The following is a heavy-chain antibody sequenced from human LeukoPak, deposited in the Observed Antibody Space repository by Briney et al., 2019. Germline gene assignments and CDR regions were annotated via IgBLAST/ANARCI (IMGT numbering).Heavy chain of an antibody. Sequence: ASVKVSCKASGYTFTGYYMHWVRQAPGQGLEWMGRINPNGGGTNYAQKFQGRVTMTRDTSICTAYMELSRLRSDDTAVYYCAREQQLAPFDYWGQGTLVTVSS. D-gene: IGHD6-13*01. CDR1: GYTFTGYY. V-gene: IGHV1-2*06. CDR2: INPNGGGT. CDR3: AREQQLAPFDY. J-gene: IGHJ4*02.